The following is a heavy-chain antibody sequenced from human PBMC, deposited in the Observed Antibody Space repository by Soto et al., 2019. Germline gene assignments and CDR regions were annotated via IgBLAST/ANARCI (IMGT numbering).Heavy chain of an antibody. CDR1: GGSISSGGYY. Sequence: SETLSLTCTVSGGSISSGGYYWSWIRQHPGKGLEWIGYIYYSGSTYYNPSLKSRVTISVDTSKNQFSLKLSSVTAADTAVYYCARNPISMVRGVIPFDYWGQGTLVTVSS. D-gene: IGHD3-10*01. CDR2: IYYSGST. V-gene: IGHV4-31*03. J-gene: IGHJ4*02. CDR3: ARNPISMVRGVIPFDY.